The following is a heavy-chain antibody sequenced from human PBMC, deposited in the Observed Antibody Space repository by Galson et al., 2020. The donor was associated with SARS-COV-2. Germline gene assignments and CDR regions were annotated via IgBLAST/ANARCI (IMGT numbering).Heavy chain of an antibody. CDR1: GFSLSTGGVG. D-gene: IGHD3-22*01. CDR3: VQSLGYDNSASYIEYFQQ. Sequence: SGPTLVKPTQTLTLTCTFSGFSLSTGGVGVGWIRQPPGKALEWLSLLYWDDIKRYSPSLNSRLTITKDTSKNQVVLTMTDMDPVDTATYYCVQSLGYDNSASYIEYFQQWGQGTLVTVSS. CDR2: LYWDDIK. J-gene: IGHJ1*01. V-gene: IGHV2-5*02.